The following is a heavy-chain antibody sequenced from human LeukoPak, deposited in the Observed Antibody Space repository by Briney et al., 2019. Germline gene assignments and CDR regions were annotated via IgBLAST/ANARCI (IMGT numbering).Heavy chain of an antibody. J-gene: IGHJ5*02. Sequence: SETLSLTCTVSGGSISGYSWTWIRQPPGKGLEWIGYIYYTGNTNYNPSLKSRVTISIDTSKNHFSLNVNSVTAADAAVYYCVRSKSGAYGWFDPWGPGTLVTVSS. V-gene: IGHV4-59*01. CDR1: GGSISGYS. CDR3: VRSKSGAYGWFDP. D-gene: IGHD2-15*01. CDR2: IYYTGNT.